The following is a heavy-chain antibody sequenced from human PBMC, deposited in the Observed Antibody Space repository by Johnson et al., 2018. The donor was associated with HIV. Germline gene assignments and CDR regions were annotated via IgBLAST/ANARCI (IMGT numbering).Heavy chain of an antibody. CDR3: ATEGAAAAAGPSDAFDI. V-gene: IGHV3-30*04. CDR1: GFTFSSYA. CDR2: ISYDGSNK. D-gene: IGHD6-13*01. J-gene: IGHJ3*02. Sequence: QVQLVESGGGVVQPGRSLRLSCAASGFTFSSYAMHWVRQAPGKGLEWVAVISYDGSNKYYADSVKGRFTISRDNSKNTLYLQMNSLRAEDTAVYYCATEGAAAAAGPSDAFDIWGQGTMVTVSS.